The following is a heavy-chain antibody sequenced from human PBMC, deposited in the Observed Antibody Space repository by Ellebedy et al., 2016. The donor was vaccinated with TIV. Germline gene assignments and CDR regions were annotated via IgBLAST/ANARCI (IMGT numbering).Heavy chain of an antibody. CDR1: GFTFSYYD. Sequence: GGSLRLSCEASGFTFSYYDMHWVRQAPGEGLQWVASVRHDGSYTQFADAVRGRFSISRDNFTNTLYLEFSDLIVDDTAIYYCVRDDYADSRFFALWGQGSPVTLSS. CDR2: VRHDGSYT. J-gene: IGHJ4*02. V-gene: IGHV3-30*02. D-gene: IGHD4-17*01. CDR3: VRDDYADSRFFAL.